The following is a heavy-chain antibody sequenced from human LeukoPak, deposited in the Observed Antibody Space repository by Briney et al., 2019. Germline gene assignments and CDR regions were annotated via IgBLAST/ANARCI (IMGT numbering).Heavy chain of an antibody. Sequence: PGGSLRLSCAASGFTFSSYGMHWVRQAPGKGLEWVAVISYDGGNKYYADSVKGRFTISRDNSKNTLYLQMNSLRAEDTAVYYCAKDLLGYYYYGMDVWGQGTTVTVSS. J-gene: IGHJ6*02. D-gene: IGHD3-16*01. CDR1: GFTFSSYG. CDR2: ISYDGGNK. V-gene: IGHV3-30*18. CDR3: AKDLLGYYYYGMDV.